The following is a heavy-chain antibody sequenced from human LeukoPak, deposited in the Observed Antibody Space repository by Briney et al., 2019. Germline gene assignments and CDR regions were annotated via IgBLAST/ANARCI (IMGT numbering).Heavy chain of an antibody. CDR2: IRYDGSSK. D-gene: IGHD3-22*01. J-gene: IGHJ4*02. CDR1: GFTFSSYG. V-gene: IGHV3-30*02. Sequence: GSLRLSCAASGFTFSSYGMHWVRQAPGKGLEWVAFIRYDGSSKFYADSVKARFTISRDNSENTLYLQMNSLRAEDTAVYYCAKDEPYYYDSSGYYPWDYWGQGTLVTVSS. CDR3: AKDEPYYYDSSGYYPWDY.